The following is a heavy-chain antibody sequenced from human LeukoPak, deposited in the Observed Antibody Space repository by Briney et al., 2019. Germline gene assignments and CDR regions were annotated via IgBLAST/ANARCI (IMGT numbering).Heavy chain of an antibody. CDR3: AREKVGATSDYFDY. V-gene: IGHV4-39*01. CDR2: IYYSGRT. D-gene: IGHD1-26*01. J-gene: IGHJ4*02. CDR1: GGSISSSSYY. Sequence: SXTLSLTCTVSGGSISSSSYYWGWVRQPPGKGMEWVGSIYYSGRTYYNPSLKSRLTISVDTSKNQLSLKLSSVTAADTAVYYCAREKVGATSDYFDYWGQGTLVXVSS.